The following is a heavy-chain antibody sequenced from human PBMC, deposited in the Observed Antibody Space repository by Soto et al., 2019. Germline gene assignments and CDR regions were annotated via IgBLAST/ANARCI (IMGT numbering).Heavy chain of an antibody. D-gene: IGHD1-26*01. J-gene: IGHJ4*02. CDR3: AKVTLKYTGSYLDY. V-gene: IGHV3-23*01. CDR1: GFTYSTYD. CDR2: ISGTGGST. Sequence: EVILLDSGGGLVQPGGSLRLSCTASGFTYSTYDMSWVRQAPGKGLEWVSSISGTGGSTYYADSVRGRFTISRDNSKNALYLQMNSLRAEDTAIYYCAKVTLKYTGSYLDYWCQGTLVTISS.